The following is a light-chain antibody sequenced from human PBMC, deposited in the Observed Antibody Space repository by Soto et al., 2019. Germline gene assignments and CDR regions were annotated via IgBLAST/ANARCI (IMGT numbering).Light chain of an antibody. CDR1: SSGASGYNY. V-gene: IGLV2-14*01. CDR2: EVS. Sequence: QSVLTQPASVSGSPGQSITITCTGTSSGASGYNYVSWYQHHPGKAPKLMIYEVSNRPSGVSTRFSGSKSGNTASLTISGLQPEDEADYYCSSYTSINTVRYVFGTGTKLTVL. CDR3: SSYTSINTVRYV. J-gene: IGLJ1*01.